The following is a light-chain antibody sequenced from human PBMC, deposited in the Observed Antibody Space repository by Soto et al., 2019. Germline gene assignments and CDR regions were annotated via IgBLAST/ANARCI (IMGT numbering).Light chain of an antibody. CDR2: GAS. J-gene: IGKJ4*01. CDR3: QQYGSPPSLT. Sequence: EIVLTQSPGTLSLSPGERVTLSCMASQSVSGSYLAWYQQKPGQAHRLLINGASSRATGIPDRFSSSGSGTDITLTISRLEPEDFAVYYCQQYGSPPSLTFGGGTKVEIK. CDR1: QSVSGSY. V-gene: IGKV3-20*01.